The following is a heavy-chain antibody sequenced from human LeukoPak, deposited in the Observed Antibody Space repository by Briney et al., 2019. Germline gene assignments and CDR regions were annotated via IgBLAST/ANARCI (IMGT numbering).Heavy chain of an antibody. Sequence: PGGSLRLSCAASGFTFGSYGMRWVRQAPGKGLEWVSATSDSGGSTHYYEDSVKGRFTISRDNSKNTLYLQMNSLRAEDTAVYYCAKVPSYYYDSSGYYPPDYWGQGTLVTVSS. CDR2: TSDSGGST. D-gene: IGHD3-22*01. CDR1: GFTFGSYG. J-gene: IGHJ4*02. CDR3: AKVPSYYYDSSGYYPPDY. V-gene: IGHV3-23*01.